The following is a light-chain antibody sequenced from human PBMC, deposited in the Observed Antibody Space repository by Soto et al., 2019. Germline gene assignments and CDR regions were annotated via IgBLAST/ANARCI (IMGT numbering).Light chain of an antibody. J-gene: IGKJ2*01. CDR3: HQYNSWPPGT. CDR1: QSISRS. V-gene: IGKV3-15*01. Sequence: EIVLTQSPAILSVSPGERATLSCRASQSISRSLAWYQQKPGQAPRLLISDASTRATGIPARFSGRGSGTEFTLTISSLQSEDFALYYCHQYNSWPPGTFGQGTKVEIK. CDR2: DAS.